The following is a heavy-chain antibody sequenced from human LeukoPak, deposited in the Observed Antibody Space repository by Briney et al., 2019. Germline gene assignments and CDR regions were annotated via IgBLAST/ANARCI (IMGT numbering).Heavy chain of an antibody. CDR2: VYYSGST. D-gene: IGHD3-3*01. J-gene: IGHJ4*02. Sequence: SETLSLTCTVSGGSISSYYWSWIRQPPGKGLGWIGYVYYSGSTNYNPSLKSRVTISVDTSKNQFSLKLSSVTAADTAVYYCARSGDFWSGYHSGTDYWGQGTLVTVSS. CDR1: GGSISSYY. V-gene: IGHV4-59*01. CDR3: ARSGDFWSGYHSGTDY.